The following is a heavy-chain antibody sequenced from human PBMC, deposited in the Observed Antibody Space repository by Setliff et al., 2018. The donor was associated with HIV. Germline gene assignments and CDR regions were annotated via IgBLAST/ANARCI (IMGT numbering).Heavy chain of an antibody. CDR2: IFPADSDT. CDR1: GYSFGDYW. J-gene: IGHJ3*01. CDR3: ARHRVDTSMLVVKSPGAFDL. V-gene: IGHV5-51*01. Sequence: PGESLKLSCRGFGYSFGDYWIGWVRQKPGKGLEWMGIIFPADSDTRVSPSFQGQVSISADRSTYAAFLQWTSLKASDTGMYFCARHRVDTSMLVVKSPGAFDLWGQGTLVTVSS. D-gene: IGHD3-22*01.